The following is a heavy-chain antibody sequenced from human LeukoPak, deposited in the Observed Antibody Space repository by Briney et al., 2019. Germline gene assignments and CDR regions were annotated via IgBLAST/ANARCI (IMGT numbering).Heavy chain of an antibody. CDR2: AVPVLATP. CDR3: VRVVRNYGLDRHYYLDV. CDR1: GDTFTTYG. V-gene: IGHV1-69*05. D-gene: IGHD3-10*01. J-gene: IGHJ6*03. Sequence: SVKVSCKASGDTFTTYGLNWVRQAPGQGLEWMGGAVPVLATPNSAHKFQRRVTFTTDESRHTLYMELSSLISEDTAVYHCVRVVRNYGLDRHYYLDVWGRGTKVIVSS.